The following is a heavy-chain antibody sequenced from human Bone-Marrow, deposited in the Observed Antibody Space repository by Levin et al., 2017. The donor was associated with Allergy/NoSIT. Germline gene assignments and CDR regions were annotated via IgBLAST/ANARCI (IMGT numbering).Heavy chain of an antibody. CDR1: GGTFSSDT. CDR2: IIPILGVP. J-gene: IGHJ4*02. D-gene: IGHD1-26*01. CDR3: ARESGSYSDRVYFFEH. V-gene: IGHV1-69*04. Sequence: PVASVKVSCKASGGTFSSDTISWVRQAPGQGLEWMGRIIPILGVPQYAQNFQGRVTITTDRSTSTDYLELSSLRSEDTAVYYCARESGSYSDRVYFFEHWSQGTLVNVSS.